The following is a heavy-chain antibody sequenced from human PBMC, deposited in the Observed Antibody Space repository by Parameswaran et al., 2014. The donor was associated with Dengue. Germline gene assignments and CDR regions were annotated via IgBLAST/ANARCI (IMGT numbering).Heavy chain of an antibody. J-gene: IGHJ5*02. CDR3: AREKTRLYGVNWNDIGWFDP. Sequence: RWIRQPPGKGLEWVAAINFGGTTDYAESLKGRFTISRDTSKNTLYLQMNSLRPEDTAVYYCAREKTRLYGVNWNDIGWFDPWGQGTLVTVSS. D-gene: IGHD1-1*01. CDR2: INFGGTT. V-gene: IGHV3-66*01.